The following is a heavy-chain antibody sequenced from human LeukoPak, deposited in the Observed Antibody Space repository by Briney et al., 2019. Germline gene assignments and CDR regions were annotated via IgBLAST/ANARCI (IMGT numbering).Heavy chain of an antibody. CDR3: ARERYFDLLYGMDV. V-gene: IGHV3-74*01. CDR1: GLTFSSYW. D-gene: IGHD3-9*01. CDR2: INSDGSST. J-gene: IGHJ6*02. Sequence: GGSLRLSCAASGLTFSSYWMHWVRQAPGKELVWVSRINSDGSSTSYADSVKGRFTISRDNAKNTLYLQMNSLRAEDTAVYYCARERYFDLLYGMDVWGQGTTVTVSS.